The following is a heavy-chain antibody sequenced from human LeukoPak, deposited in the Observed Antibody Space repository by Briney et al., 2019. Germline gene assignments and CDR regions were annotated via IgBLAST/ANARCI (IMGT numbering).Heavy chain of an antibody. Sequence: GGSLRLSCAASGFTVSSNYMSWVRQAPGKGLEWVSVIYSGGSTYYADSVKGRFTISRDNSKNTLYLQMNSLRAEDTAVYYCASSSSWYGYYFDYWGQGTLVTVSS. J-gene: IGHJ4*02. CDR3: ASSSSWYGYYFDY. D-gene: IGHD6-13*01. CDR1: GFTVSSNY. CDR2: IYSGGST. V-gene: IGHV3-66*01.